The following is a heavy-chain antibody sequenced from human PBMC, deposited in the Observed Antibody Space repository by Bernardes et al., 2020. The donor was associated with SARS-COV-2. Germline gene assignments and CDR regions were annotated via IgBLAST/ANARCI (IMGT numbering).Heavy chain of an antibody. CDR1: GFTFSSYA. J-gene: IGHJ3*02. CDR2: ISSNGGST. CDR3: ARDRIRGYSYGYSAFDI. Sequence: GGSLRVCCAASGFTFSSYAMHWVRQAPGKGLEYVSAISSNGGSTYYANSVKGRFTISRDNSKNTLYLQMGSLRAEDMAVYYCARDRIRGYSYGYSAFDIWGQGTMVTVSS. D-gene: IGHD5-18*01. V-gene: IGHV3-64*01.